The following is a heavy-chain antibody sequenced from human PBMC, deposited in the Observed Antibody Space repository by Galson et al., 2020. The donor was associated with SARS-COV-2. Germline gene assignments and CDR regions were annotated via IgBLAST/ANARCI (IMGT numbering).Heavy chain of an antibody. Sequence: SETLSLTCTVSGGSISSGSYYWSWIRQPAGQGLEWIGRIYTGGSTNYNPSLKSRVTISRDSSKHTVYLQMNNLRADDTAVYYCARDGQTSSGWAFDYWGQGTLVTVSS. CDR3: ARDGQTSSGWAFDY. D-gene: IGHD6-19*01. J-gene: IGHJ4*02. CDR2: IYTGGST. CDR1: GGSISSGSYY. V-gene: IGHV4-61*02.